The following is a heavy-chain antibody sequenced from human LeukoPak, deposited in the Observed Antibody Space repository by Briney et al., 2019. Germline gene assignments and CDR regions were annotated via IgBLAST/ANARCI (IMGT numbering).Heavy chain of an antibody. CDR3: ARGRAVAGTELVY. CDR1: GFTVSSNY. Sequence: GGSLRLSCAASGFTVSSNYMSWVRQAPGKGLEWVSVIYSGGSTYYADSVQGRFTISRDNSKSTPHLQMSSLRAEDTAVYYCARGRAVAGTELVYWGQGTLVTVSS. CDR2: IYSGGST. D-gene: IGHD6-19*01. J-gene: IGHJ4*02. V-gene: IGHV3-53*01.